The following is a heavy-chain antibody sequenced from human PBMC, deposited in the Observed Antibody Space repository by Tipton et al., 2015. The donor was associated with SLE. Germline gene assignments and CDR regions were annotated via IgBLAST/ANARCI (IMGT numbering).Heavy chain of an antibody. D-gene: IGHD2-15*01. CDR2: IIPIFGTT. CDR1: GGTSNSYA. J-gene: IGHJ4*02. V-gene: IGHV1-69*01. CDR3: ARGEPHCSGGSCYWGYFDY. Sequence: QSGPEVKKPGSSVKVSCKASGGTSNSYAISWVRQAPGQGLEWMGGIIPIFGTTNYAQKFQGRVSITADESTSTAYMELSSLRSEDTAVYYCARGEPHCSGGSCYWGYFDYWGQGTLVTVSS.